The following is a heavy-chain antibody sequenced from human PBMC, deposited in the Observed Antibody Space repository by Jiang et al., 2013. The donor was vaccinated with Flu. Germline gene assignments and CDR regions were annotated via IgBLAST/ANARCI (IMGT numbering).Heavy chain of an antibody. D-gene: IGHD6-19*01. CDR3: ARAPVVVAVDYYYYYMDV. Sequence: VQLVESGAEVKKPGASVKVSCKASGYTFTNYYMHWVRQAPGQGLEWMGIISPTDGGPTYAQKFQDRVTMTRDTSTSTAYMELSSLSFEDTAVYYCARAPVVVAVDYYYYYMDVWGKGTTVTVSS. V-gene: IGHV1-46*01. J-gene: IGHJ6*03. CDR1: GYTFTNYY. CDR2: ISPTDGGP.